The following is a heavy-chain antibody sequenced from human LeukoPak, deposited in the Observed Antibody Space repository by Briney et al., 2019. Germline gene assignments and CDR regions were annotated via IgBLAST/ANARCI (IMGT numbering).Heavy chain of an antibody. Sequence: SETLSHTCTVSGGSISSYYWSWIRQPPGKGLEWIGYIYYSGSTNYNPSLKSRVTISVDTSKNQFSLKLSSVTAADTAVYYCARGYSYGVYFDYWGQGTLVTVSS. J-gene: IGHJ4*02. V-gene: IGHV4-59*01. CDR3: ARGYSYGVYFDY. CDR1: GGSISSYY. CDR2: IYYSGST. D-gene: IGHD5-18*01.